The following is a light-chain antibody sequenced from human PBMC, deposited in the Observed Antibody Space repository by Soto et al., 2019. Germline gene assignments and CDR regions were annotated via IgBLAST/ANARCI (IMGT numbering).Light chain of an antibody. CDR3: QQYGISPFT. Sequence: EIVLTQSPGTLSLSPGERATLSCRASQSVSNSYLAWYQQKPGQAPRLLIYGASSRATGIPDRFSGSGSGTDFTLTISRLEPEDFAVYYCQQYGISPFTFGPGTKVDIK. V-gene: IGKV3-20*01. CDR1: QSVSNSY. CDR2: GAS. J-gene: IGKJ3*01.